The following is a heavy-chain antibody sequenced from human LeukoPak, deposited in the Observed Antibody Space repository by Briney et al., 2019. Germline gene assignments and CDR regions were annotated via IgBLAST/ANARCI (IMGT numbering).Heavy chain of an antibody. Sequence: ESGPTLVNPTQTLTLTCTFSGFSLSTSGVGVGWIRQPPGKALEWLALIYWDDDKRYSPSLKSRLTITKDTSKNQVVLTMPNMDPVERATYDCAHRELGDIVATIAAFDIWGQGTMVTVSS. CDR2: IYWDDDK. D-gene: IGHD5-12*01. V-gene: IGHV2-5*02. J-gene: IGHJ3*02. CDR3: AHRELGDIVATIAAFDI. CDR1: GFSLSTSGVG.